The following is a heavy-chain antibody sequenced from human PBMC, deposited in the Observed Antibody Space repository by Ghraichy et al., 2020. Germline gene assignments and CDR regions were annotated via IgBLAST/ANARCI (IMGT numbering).Heavy chain of an antibody. CDR1: GGSISSYY. D-gene: IGHD6-13*01. CDR2: IYYSGST. J-gene: IGHJ4*02. V-gene: IGHV4-59*08. CDR3: ARLARSSLYYFDY. Sequence: ESLNISCTVSGGSISSYYWSWIRQPPGKGLEWIGYIYYSGSTNYNPSLKSRVTISVDTSKNQFSLKLSSVTAADTAVYYCARLARSSLYYFDYWGQGTLVTVSS.